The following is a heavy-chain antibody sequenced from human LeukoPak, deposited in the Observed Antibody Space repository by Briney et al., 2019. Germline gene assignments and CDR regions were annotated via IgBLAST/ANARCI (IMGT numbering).Heavy chain of an antibody. Sequence: GGSLRLSCAASGFTFSIYWMSWVHQAPGKGLEWVANIKQDGSEKFYVDSVEGRFTISRDNAKNSLYLQMNSLRAEDTAVYYCAREGIVVVTDPYWYFDLWGRGTLVTVSS. D-gene: IGHD2-21*02. V-gene: IGHV3-7*05. J-gene: IGHJ2*01. CDR3: AREGIVVVTDPYWYFDL. CDR1: GFTFSIYW. CDR2: IKQDGSEK.